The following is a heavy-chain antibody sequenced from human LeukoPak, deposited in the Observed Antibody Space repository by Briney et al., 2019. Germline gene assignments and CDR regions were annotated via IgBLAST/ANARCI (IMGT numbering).Heavy chain of an antibody. J-gene: IGHJ4*02. V-gene: IGHV1-69*05. D-gene: IGHD3-22*01. Sequence: SVKVSCKASGGTFSSYAISWVRQAPGQGLEWMGGIIPIFGTANYAQKFQGRVTITTDESTSTAYMELSSLRSEDTAVYYCARDRGFYTYYYDNSGYGSLDYWGQGTLVTVSS. CDR3: ARDRGFYTYYYDNSGYGSLDY. CDR2: IIPIFGTA. CDR1: GGTFSSYA.